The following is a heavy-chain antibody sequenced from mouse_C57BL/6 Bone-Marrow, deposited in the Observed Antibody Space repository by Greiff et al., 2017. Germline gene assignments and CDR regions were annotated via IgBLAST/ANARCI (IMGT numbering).Heavy chain of an antibody. D-gene: IGHD2-4*01. CDR2: IDPSDSYT. CDR3: ARYDYDAEGAWFAD. CDR1: GYTFTSYW. V-gene: IGHV1-69*01. Sequence: QVQLQQPGAELVMPGASVKLSCKASGYTFTSYWMHWVKQRPGQGLEWIGEIDPSDSYTNYNQKLKGKSTLTVDKSSSTAYMQLSSLTSEDTAVYYCARYDYDAEGAWFADWGQGTLVTVSA. J-gene: IGHJ3*01.